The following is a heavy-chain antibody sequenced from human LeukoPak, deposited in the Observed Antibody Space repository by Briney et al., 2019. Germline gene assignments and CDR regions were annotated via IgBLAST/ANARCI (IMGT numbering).Heavy chain of an antibody. CDR2: IYTSGST. Sequence: SETLSLTCTVSGGSISSGSYYWSWIRQPAGKGLEWIGRIYTSGSTNYNPSLKSRVTISVDTSKNQFSLKLSSVTAADTAVYYCARGSGYYYGSGSYDAFDIWGQGTMVTVSS. J-gene: IGHJ3*02. D-gene: IGHD3-10*01. CDR1: GGSISSGSYY. CDR3: ARGSGYYYGSGSYDAFDI. V-gene: IGHV4-61*02.